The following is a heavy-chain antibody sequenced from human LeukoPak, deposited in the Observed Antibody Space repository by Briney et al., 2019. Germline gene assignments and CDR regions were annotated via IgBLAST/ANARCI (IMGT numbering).Heavy chain of an antibody. CDR3: ARLTTGTTLGY. V-gene: IGHV1-69*13. J-gene: IGHJ4*02. CDR1: GGTFSSYA. Sequence: SVKVSCKASGGTFSSYAISWVRQAPGQGLEWMGGVIPIFGTANYAQKFQGRDTITADESTSTAYMELSSLRSEDTAVYYCARLTTGTTLGYWGQGTLVTVSS. CDR2: VIPIFGTA. D-gene: IGHD1-1*01.